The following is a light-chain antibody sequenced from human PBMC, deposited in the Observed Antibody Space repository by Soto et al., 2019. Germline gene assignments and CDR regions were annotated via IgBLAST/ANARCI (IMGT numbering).Light chain of an antibody. Sequence: DIQMTQSPSSLSASVGDRVTITCRTSQSISTSLNWYQQKAGKAPKLLIYGASTLQSGVPLRFSGSGSGTDFTLSISSLQREDFATYYCQGSYSFVWGTCGQGTKVESK. V-gene: IGKV1-39*01. CDR3: QGSYSFVWGT. CDR2: GAS. CDR1: QSISTS. J-gene: IGKJ1*01.